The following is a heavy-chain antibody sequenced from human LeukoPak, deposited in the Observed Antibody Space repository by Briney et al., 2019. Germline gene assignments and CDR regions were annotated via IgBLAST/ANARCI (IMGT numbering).Heavy chain of an antibody. CDR3: AKDLNPREAGATIDY. Sequence: GGSLRLSCTASGLTLSNYWMIWVRQAPGKGLQWVAKIKQDGSEKYYADSVKGRFTISRDNSKNTLYLQMNSLRAEDTAVYHCAKDLNPREAGATIDYWGQGTLVTVSS. CDR1: GLTLSNYW. J-gene: IGHJ4*02. V-gene: IGHV3-7*01. D-gene: IGHD1-26*01. CDR2: IKQDGSEK.